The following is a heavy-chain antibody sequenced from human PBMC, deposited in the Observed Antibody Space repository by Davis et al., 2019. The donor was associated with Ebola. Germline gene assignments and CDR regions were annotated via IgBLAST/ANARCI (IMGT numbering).Heavy chain of an antibody. D-gene: IGHD3-3*01. CDR2: MNPNSGNT. CDR1: GGTFISYS. Sequence: ASVKVSCKASGGTFISYSISRVRHAPGHGLEWMGWMNPNSGNTGYAQKFQGRVTMTRNTSISTAYMELSSLRSEDTAVYYCARVRFLEWLLSPYGMDVWGKGTTVTVSS. V-gene: IGHV1-8*02. CDR3: ARVRFLEWLLSPYGMDV. J-gene: IGHJ6*04.